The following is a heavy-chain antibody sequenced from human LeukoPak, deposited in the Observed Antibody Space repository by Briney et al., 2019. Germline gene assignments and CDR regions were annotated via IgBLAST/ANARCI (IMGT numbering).Heavy chain of an antibody. J-gene: IGHJ4*02. V-gene: IGHV3-15*01. D-gene: IGHD5-18*01. CDR2: IKSKTDGGTT. CDR3: TLSYGYGDGDY. Sequence: GGSLRLSXAASGFTFSNAWMSWVRQAPGKGLEWVGRIKSKTDGGTTDYAAPVKGRFTISRDDSKNTLYLQMNSLKTEDTAVYYCTLSYGYGDGDYWGQGTLVTVSS. CDR1: GFTFSNAW.